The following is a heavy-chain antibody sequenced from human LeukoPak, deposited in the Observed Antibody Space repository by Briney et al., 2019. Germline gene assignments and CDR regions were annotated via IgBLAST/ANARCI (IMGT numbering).Heavy chain of an antibody. V-gene: IGHV2-5*02. CDR1: GFSLSTSGVG. J-gene: IGHJ4*02. D-gene: IGHD3-10*01. CDR3: AHSQNYSGSGSYFPYYFDY. CDR2: IYWDDDK. Sequence: SGPTLVKPTQTLTLPCTFSGFSLSTSGVGVGCVRRPPGKALEQLAHIYWDDDKHYSPSLQSRLIITKDASKNQVVLRMINMDPVDTATYSRAHSQNYSGSGSYFPYYFDYCGQGNLVTVSS.